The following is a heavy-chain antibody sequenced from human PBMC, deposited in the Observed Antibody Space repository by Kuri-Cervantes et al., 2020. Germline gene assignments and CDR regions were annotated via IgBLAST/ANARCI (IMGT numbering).Heavy chain of an antibody. V-gene: IGHV3-48*01. J-gene: IGHJ4*02. CDR2: ISSSSSTI. CDR3: ARSIAVAGRMFDY. D-gene: IGHD6-19*01. Sequence: GGSLRLSCAASGFTFSSYSMNWVRQAPGKGLEWVSYISSSSSTIYYADSVKGRFTISRDNAKNSLYLQMNSLRAEDTAVYYCARSIAVAGRMFDYWGQGTLVTVSS. CDR1: GFTFSSYS.